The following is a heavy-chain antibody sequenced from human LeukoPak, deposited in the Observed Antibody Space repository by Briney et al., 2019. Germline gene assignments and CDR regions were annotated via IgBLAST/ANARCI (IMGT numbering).Heavy chain of an antibody. CDR1: GGSISSSSHY. CDR3: VVTTVTQTNWFDP. D-gene: IGHD4-17*01. J-gene: IGHJ5*02. Sequence: PSETLSLTCTVSGGSISSSSHYWGWIRQPPGKGLEWIGSIYYSGSTYYNPSLKSRVTISVDTSKNQFSLKLSSVTAADTAVYYCVVTTVTQTNWFDPWGQGTLVTVSS. CDR2: IYYSGST. V-gene: IGHV4-39*01.